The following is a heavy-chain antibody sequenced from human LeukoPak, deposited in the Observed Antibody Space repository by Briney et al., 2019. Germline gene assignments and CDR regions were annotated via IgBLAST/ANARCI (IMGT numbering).Heavy chain of an antibody. D-gene: IGHD3-22*01. J-gene: IGHJ4*02. CDR1: GYTFTTYA. V-gene: IGHV1-3*01. Sequence: GASVKVSCKASGYTFTTYALNWVRQAPGQGLEWMGWINAGNGNTKYSQKFQGRVTITRDTYASTAYMELSSLRSEDTAVYYCARSEANYYDSSGYAAFDYWGQGTLVTVSS. CDR2: INAGNGNT. CDR3: ARSEANYYDSSGYAAFDY.